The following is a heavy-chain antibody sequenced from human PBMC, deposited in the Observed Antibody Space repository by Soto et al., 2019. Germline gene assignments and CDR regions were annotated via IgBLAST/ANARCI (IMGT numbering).Heavy chain of an antibody. D-gene: IGHD6-19*01. J-gene: IGHJ4*02. CDR1: GFMFCNFA. CDR3: ARDIRYSSGYYDY. CDR2: ASYDGSQR. Sequence: DLVESGGGVVQPGTSLRLSCTASGFMFCNFAMHWVRQAPGKGLEWVAVASYDGSQRYYADSVKGRFTISRDNSKNTLFLQMHSLTVEDTAVYSCARDIRYSSGYYDYWGQGTLVTVSS. V-gene: IGHV3-30-3*01.